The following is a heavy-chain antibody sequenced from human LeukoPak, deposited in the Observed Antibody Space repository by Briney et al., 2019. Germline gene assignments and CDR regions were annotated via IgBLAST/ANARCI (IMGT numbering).Heavy chain of an antibody. CDR3: ARRLPTARTGFDC. J-gene: IGHJ4*02. V-gene: IGHV3-21*04. D-gene: IGHD6-6*01. CDR2: ISSSSSYI. CDR1: GFTFSSYS. Sequence: GGSLRLSCAASGFTFSSYSMNWVRQAPGKGLEWVSSISSSSSYIYYADSVKGRFTISRDNAKNSLYLQMNSLRAEDTAVYYCARRLPTARTGFDCWGQGTLVTVSS.